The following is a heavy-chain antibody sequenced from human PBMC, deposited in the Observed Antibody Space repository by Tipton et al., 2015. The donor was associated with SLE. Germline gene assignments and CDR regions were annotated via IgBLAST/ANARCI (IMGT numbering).Heavy chain of an antibody. Sequence: TLSLTCTVSGGSISSSNYYWGWIRQPPGKGLEWIGSGYYSGNTYNNPSLKSRVTISVDTSKNQFSLRLSSVTAADTAVYYCARHSGTTYYYGSGTYYPRGWFDPWGQGTLVTVSS. D-gene: IGHD3-10*01. V-gene: IGHV4-39*01. J-gene: IGHJ5*02. CDR3: ARHSGTTYYYGSGTYYPRGWFDP. CDR1: GGSISSSNYY. CDR2: GYYSGNT.